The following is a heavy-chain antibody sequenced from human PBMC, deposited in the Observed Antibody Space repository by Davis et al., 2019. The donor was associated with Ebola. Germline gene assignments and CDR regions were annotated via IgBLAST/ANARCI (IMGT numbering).Heavy chain of an antibody. CDR3: SSWLSSHFDF. CDR1: RFTFSSYS. J-gene: IGHJ4*02. D-gene: IGHD3-22*01. Sequence: GESLKISCAASRFTFSSYSMNWVRQAPGKGLEWVSSISSIGNYIHYADSVKGRVTISRDNAKNSLYLQMNSLRPEDTAVYYCSSWLSSHFDFWGRGTLVTVSS. V-gene: IGHV3-21*04. CDR2: ISSIGNYI.